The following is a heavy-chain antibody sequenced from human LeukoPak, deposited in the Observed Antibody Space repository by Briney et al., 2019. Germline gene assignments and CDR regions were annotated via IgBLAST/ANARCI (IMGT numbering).Heavy chain of an antibody. D-gene: IGHD4-11*01. Sequence: GGSLRLSCAASGFTFSSYEMNWVRQAPGKGLEWVSYISSSGSTIYYADSVKGRFTISRDNAKNSLYLQMNSLRAEDTAVYYCASSARTRLQPDYWGQGTLVTVSS. CDR3: ASSARTRLQPDY. CDR2: ISSSGSTI. V-gene: IGHV3-48*03. CDR1: GFTFSSYE. J-gene: IGHJ4*02.